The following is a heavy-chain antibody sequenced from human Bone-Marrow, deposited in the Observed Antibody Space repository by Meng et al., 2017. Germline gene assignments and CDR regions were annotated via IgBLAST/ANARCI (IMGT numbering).Heavy chain of an antibody. CDR3: ARVMGNSSGYFTACKAFDI. V-gene: IGHV4-38-2*01. J-gene: IGHJ3*02. CDR2: IYQSGST. Sequence: SETLSLTCAVSGYSITGSYNWGWIRQSPGKGLEWIGSIYQSGSTYYNPSLKSRVTMSADTSKNQFSLKLSSVTAADTAVYYCARVMGNSSGYFTACKAFDIWGQGTMVTVSS. CDR1: GYSITGSYN. D-gene: IGHD3-22*01.